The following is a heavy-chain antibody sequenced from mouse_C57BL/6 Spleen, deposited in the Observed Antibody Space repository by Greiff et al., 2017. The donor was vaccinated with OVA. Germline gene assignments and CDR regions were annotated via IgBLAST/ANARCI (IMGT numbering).Heavy chain of an antibody. D-gene: IGHD2-5*01. CDR3: ARKSNYYFDY. CDR1: GYTFTSYW. J-gene: IGHJ2*01. Sequence: QVQLQQPGAELVRPGSSVKLSCKASGYTFTSYWMHWVKQKPIQGLEWIGNIDPSDSETHYNEKFKVKATLTVDKSSSTAYMHLSSLTAEDSAVYCCARKSNYYFDYWGQGTTLTVSS. V-gene: IGHV1-52*01. CDR2: IDPSDSET.